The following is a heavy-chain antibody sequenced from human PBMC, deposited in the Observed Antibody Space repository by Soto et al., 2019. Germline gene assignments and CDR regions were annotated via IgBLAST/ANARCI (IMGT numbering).Heavy chain of an antibody. CDR2: IYYSGST. CDR1: GGSISSYY. D-gene: IGHD3-16*01. CDR3: ARRYGGNFDY. Sequence: QVQLQESGTGLVKPSETLSLTCTVSGGSISSYYWSWIRQPPGKGLEWIGYIYYSGSTNYNPSLQSRVTISVDTSKNQFSLKLSSVTAADTAVYYCARRYGGNFDYWGQGTLVTVSS. J-gene: IGHJ4*02. V-gene: IGHV4-59*01.